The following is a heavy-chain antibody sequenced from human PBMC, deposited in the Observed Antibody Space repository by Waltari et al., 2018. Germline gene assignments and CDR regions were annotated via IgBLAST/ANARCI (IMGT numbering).Heavy chain of an antibody. J-gene: IGHJ6*02. CDR2: IIPIRGIE. D-gene: IGHD2-8*01. V-gene: IGHV1-69*02. CDR3: AAATKSYGLDV. CDR1: GDTFSSHT. Sequence: QVQLVQSGAEVKKPGSSVKVSCKVSGDTFSSHTISWVRQAPGQGLEWMGRIIPIRGIEDYAQKCQGRVTITADKSTNTAYMELSSLRSEDTAVYYCAAATKSYGLDVWGLGTTVTVSS.